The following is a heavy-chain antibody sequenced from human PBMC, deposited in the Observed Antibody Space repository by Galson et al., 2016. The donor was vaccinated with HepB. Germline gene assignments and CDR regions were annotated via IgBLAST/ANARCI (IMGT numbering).Heavy chain of an antibody. D-gene: IGHD4/OR15-4a*01. Sequence: SLRLSCAASGFTFSSYWMHWVRQTPGKGLVWVSRMNSDGIRTSHADSVAGRFTISRDNAKNLLYLQMYSLGVEDTAVYYCARVFDYALDNWGQGTLGTVSP. V-gene: IGHV3-74*01. CDR2: MNSDGIRT. J-gene: IGHJ4*02. CDR1: GFTFSSYW. CDR3: ARVFDYALDN.